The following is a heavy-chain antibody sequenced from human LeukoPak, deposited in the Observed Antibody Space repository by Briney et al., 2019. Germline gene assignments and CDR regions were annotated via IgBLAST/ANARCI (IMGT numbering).Heavy chain of an antibody. V-gene: IGHV4-59*01. D-gene: IGHD4-23*01. CDR2: IYYSGST. CDR3: ARESGGITYFDY. CDR1: GGSISSYY. J-gene: IGHJ4*02. Sequence: SETLSLTCTVSGGSISSYYWSWIRQPPGKGLEWIGYIYYSGSTNYNPSLKSRVTISVDTSKNQFSLKLSSVTAADTAVYYCARESGGITYFDYWGQGTLVTVSS.